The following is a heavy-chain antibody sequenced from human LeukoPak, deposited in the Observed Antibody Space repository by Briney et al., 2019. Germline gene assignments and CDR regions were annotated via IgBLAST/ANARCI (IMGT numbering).Heavy chain of an antibody. J-gene: IGHJ4*02. Sequence: PSETLPLTCTVSGGSISAYYWSWLRQPPGRGLEWIGYFYYSGSTTYNPSLRGRVTISVDTSNNQFSLKLNSVTAADTAVYYCARGPNSGYGRFDYWGQGTLVTVSS. V-gene: IGHV4-59*01. D-gene: IGHD5-12*01. CDR1: GGSISAYY. CDR3: ARGPNSGYGRFDY. CDR2: FYYSGST.